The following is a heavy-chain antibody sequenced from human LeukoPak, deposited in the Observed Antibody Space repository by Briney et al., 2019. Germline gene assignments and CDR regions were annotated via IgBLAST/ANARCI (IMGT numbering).Heavy chain of an antibody. J-gene: IGHJ4*02. CDR2: ISYDGRNI. CDR3: AKTYSRESGYDFFFHY. Sequence: GGSLRLSCAASGFSFSSYGFHWVRQAPGKGLEWVSAISYDGRNIHYADSVKGRFTISRDNSRNTVYLQMNSLRVEDMAVYYCAKTYSRESGYDFFFHYWGQGTRVTVSS. V-gene: IGHV3-33*06. CDR1: GFSFSSYG. D-gene: IGHD5-12*01.